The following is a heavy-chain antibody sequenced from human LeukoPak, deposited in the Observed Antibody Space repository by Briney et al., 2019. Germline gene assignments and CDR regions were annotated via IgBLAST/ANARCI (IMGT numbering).Heavy chain of an antibody. D-gene: IGHD1-26*01. J-gene: IGHJ5*02. CDR3: ASELSGGYYR. Sequence: SETLSLTCTVSGGSISSGGYYWSWIRQPPGKGLEWIGYIYHSGSTYYNPSLKSRVTISVDRSKNQFSLKLSSVTAADTAVYYCASELSGGYYRWGQGTLVTVSS. CDR1: GGSISSGGYY. CDR2: IYHSGST. V-gene: IGHV4-30-2*01.